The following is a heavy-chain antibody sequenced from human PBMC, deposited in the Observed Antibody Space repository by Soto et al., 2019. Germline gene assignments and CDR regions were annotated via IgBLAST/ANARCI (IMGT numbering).Heavy chain of an antibody. J-gene: IGHJ5*02. CDR1: GGSISSSSYY. CDR2: IYYSGST. CDR3: ARHDVDTRWFDP. Sequence: SETLSLTCTVSGGSISSSSYYWGWIRQPPGKGLEWIGSIYYSGSTNYNPSLKSRVTISVDTSKNQFSLKLSSVTAADTAVYYCARHDVDTRWFDPWGQGTLVTVSS. V-gene: IGHV4-39*01. D-gene: IGHD5-18*01.